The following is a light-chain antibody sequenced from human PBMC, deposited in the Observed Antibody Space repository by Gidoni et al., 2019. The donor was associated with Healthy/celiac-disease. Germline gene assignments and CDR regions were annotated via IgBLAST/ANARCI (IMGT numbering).Light chain of an antibody. J-gene: IGKJ5*01. CDR3: QQYYSTPPVT. CDR1: QSVLYSSNNKNY. CDR2: WAC. Sequence: DIVMTQDPDSMAVSLGERATINCKSSQSVLYSSNNKNYLAWYQQKPGQPPKLLIYWACTRESGVPDRFSGSGSGTDFTLTISSLKAEDVAVYYCQQYYSTPPVTFGQGTRLEIK. V-gene: IGKV4-1*01.